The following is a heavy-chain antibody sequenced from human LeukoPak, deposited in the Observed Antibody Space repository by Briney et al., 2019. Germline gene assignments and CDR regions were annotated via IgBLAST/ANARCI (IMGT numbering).Heavy chain of an antibody. CDR3: ARESPYSNWFDP. J-gene: IGHJ5*02. CDR2: IYHSGNT. Sequence: SETLSLTCTVSGYSISSGYYWGWIRQPPGKGLEWIGSIYHSGNTYYNPSLKSRVTISVDTSKSQLSLKLSSVTAADTAVYYCARESPYSNWFDPWGQGTLVTVSS. V-gene: IGHV4-38-2*02. CDR1: GYSISSGYY. D-gene: IGHD2-15*01.